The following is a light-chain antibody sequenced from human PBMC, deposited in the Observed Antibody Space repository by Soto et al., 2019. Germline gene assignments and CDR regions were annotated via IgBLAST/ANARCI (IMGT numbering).Light chain of an antibody. Sequence: QSGLTQPPPVSGAPGQRVTISCPGSSSKIGAGYGVHWYQQLPGTAPKLLIYGNSNRPSGVPDRFSGSKSGTSASLAITGLQAEDEADYYCQSYDSSLSGYVFGTGTKVTVL. J-gene: IGLJ1*01. CDR1: SSKIGAGYG. CDR2: GNS. V-gene: IGLV1-40*01. CDR3: QSYDSSLSGYV.